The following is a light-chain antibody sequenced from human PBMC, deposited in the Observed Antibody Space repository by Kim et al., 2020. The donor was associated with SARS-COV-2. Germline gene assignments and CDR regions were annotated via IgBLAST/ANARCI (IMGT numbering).Light chain of an antibody. CDR3: QVWDDRSNQVI. CDR2: SRN. J-gene: IGLJ2*01. V-gene: IGLV3-21*04. CDR1: NIGNKG. Sequence: APGQAARMACGGPNIGNKGVHWYQQKPGRAPILVIYSRNDRPSGIPDRFSGSKSGDTATLTISRVQAGDEAHYYCQVWDDRSNQVIFGGGTDLTVL.